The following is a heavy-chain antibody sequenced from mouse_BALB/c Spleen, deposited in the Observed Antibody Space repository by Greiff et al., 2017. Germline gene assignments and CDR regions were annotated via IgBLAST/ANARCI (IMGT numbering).Heavy chain of an antibody. CDR2: IDPENGDT. CDR3: NAWTTATAC. D-gene: IGHD1-2*01. Sequence: VQLQQSGAELVRSGASVKLSCTASGFNIKDYYMHWVKQRPEQGLEWIGWIDPENGDTEYAPKFQGKATMTADTSSNTAYLQLSSLTSEDTAVYYCNAWTTATACWGQGTLVTVSA. CDR1: GFNIKDYY. V-gene: IGHV14-4*02. J-gene: IGHJ3*01.